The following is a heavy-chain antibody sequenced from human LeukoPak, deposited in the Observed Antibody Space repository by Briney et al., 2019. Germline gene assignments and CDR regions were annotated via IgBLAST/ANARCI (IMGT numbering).Heavy chain of an antibody. V-gene: IGHV3-48*01. D-gene: IGHD4-23*01. CDR3: AKGPGDGGNSGSDY. Sequence: GGSLRLSCAASGFTFSSYNMNWVRQAPGKGLEWVSYISSSSNTIYYADSVKGRFTISRDNAKNSLYLQMNSLRAEDTAVYYCAKGPGDGGNSGSDYWGQGTLVTVPS. J-gene: IGHJ4*02. CDR1: GFTFSSYN. CDR2: ISSSSNTI.